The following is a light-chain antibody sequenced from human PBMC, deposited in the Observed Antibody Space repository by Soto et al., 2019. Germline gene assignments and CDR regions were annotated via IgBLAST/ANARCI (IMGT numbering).Light chain of an antibody. V-gene: IGKV3-15*01. J-gene: IGKJ2*01. CDR2: DAS. CDR1: QSVGSN. CDR3: QQYNNWPYT. Sequence: EIVLTHSPATLSVSPGERATLSCRASQSVGSNLAWYQQRPGQPPRLLIYDASTRATDITARFSGGGSGTEFTLTISSLHSEDFAVYYCQQYNNWPYTFGQGTKLQIK.